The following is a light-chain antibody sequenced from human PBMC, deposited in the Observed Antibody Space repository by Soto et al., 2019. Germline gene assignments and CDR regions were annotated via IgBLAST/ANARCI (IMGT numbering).Light chain of an antibody. CDR1: QAISNY. Sequence: DIQMTQSPSSLSASVGDRVTITCRASQAISNYLAWYQQKPGKVPKLLIYTASTLQSGVPSRFSGSGSGTDFSLTISSLQPEDVATYYFQKYNSAPLSFGQGTKVEIK. CDR2: TAS. V-gene: IGKV1-27*01. J-gene: IGKJ1*01. CDR3: QKYNSAPLS.